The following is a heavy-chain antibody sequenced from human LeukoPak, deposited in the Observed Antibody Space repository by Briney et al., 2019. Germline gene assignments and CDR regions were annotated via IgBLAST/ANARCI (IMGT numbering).Heavy chain of an antibody. Sequence: SETLSLTCTVSGGSISSYYWSWIRQPPGKGLEWIGYIYYSGSTNYNPSLKSRVTISVDTSKSQFSLKLSSVTAADTATYYCARTPGVLYYFDYWGQGTLVTVSS. J-gene: IGHJ4*02. CDR2: IYYSGST. V-gene: IGHV4-59*08. D-gene: IGHD3-10*01. CDR3: ARTPGVLYYFDY. CDR1: GGSISSYY.